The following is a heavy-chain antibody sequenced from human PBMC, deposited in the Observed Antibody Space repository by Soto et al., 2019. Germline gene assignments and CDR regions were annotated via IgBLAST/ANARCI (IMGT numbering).Heavy chain of an antibody. Sequence: VGSLRLSCAASGFTFSDYYMSWIRQAPGKGLEWVSYISSSSSYTNYADSVKGRFTISRDNAKNSLYLQMNSLRAEDTAVYYCAREVGSWVGNYYNYYGMDVWGQGTTVTVSS. V-gene: IGHV3-11*05. CDR3: AREVGSWVGNYYNYYGMDV. D-gene: IGHD6-13*01. CDR2: ISSSSSYT. CDR1: GFTFSDYY. J-gene: IGHJ6*02.